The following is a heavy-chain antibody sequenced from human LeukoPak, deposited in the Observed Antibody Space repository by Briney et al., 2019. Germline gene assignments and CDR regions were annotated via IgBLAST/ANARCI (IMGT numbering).Heavy chain of an antibody. CDR1: GYSINNYW. CDR2: IYPADSDI. CDR3: ARQEYCSGGSCYTWFDP. D-gene: IGHD2-15*01. Sequence: GESLKISCKGSGYSINNYWIAWVRQMPGKGLEWMGIIYPADSDIRYSPSLQGQVTISADKSISTAYLQWNSLKASDTAMYYCARQEYCSGGSCYTWFDPWGQGTLVTVSS. V-gene: IGHV5-51*01. J-gene: IGHJ5*02.